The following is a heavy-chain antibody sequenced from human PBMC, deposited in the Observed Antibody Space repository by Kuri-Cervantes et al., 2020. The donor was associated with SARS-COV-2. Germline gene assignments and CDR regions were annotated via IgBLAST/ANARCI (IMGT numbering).Heavy chain of an antibody. CDR2: ISSSGSTI. CDR3: AKAMQWLVPWDAFDI. Sequence: LSLTCAASGFTFSDYYMSWIRQAPGKGLEWVSYISSSGSTIYYADSVKGRFTISRDNAKNSLYLQMNSLRAEDTALYYCAKAMQWLVPWDAFDIWGQGTMVTVSS. D-gene: IGHD6-19*01. V-gene: IGHV3-11*01. J-gene: IGHJ3*02. CDR1: GFTFSDYY.